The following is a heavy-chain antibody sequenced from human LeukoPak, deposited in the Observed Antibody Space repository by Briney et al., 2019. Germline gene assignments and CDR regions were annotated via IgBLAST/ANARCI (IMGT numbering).Heavy chain of an antibody. CDR2: IRYDGSNK. CDR3: VKGIHYFESNGYYY. D-gene: IGHD3-22*01. Sequence: GGSLRLSCAASGFSFSYYGMHWVRQAPGKGLEWVAFIRYDGSNKYYADSVKGRFTISRDNSKNTLYLRMNSLRPEDTALYYCVKGIHYFESNGYYYWGQGTLVTVSS. J-gene: IGHJ4*02. CDR1: GFSFSYYG. V-gene: IGHV3-30*02.